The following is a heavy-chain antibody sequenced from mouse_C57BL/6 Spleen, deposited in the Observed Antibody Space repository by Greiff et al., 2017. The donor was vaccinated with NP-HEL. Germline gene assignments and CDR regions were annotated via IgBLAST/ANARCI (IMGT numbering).Heavy chain of an antibody. D-gene: IGHD3-2*02. CDR2: ISDGGSYT. Sequence: DVHLVESGGGLVKPGGSLKLSCAASGFTFSSYAMSWVRQTPEKRLEWVATISDGGSYTYYPDNVKGRFTISRDNAKNNLYLQMSHLKSEDTAMYYCASTAQASAWFAYWGQGTLVTVSA. V-gene: IGHV5-4*01. CDR3: ASTAQASAWFAY. CDR1: GFTFSSYA. J-gene: IGHJ3*01.